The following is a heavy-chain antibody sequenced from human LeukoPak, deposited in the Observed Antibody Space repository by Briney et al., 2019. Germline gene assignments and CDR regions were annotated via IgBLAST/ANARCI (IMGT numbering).Heavy chain of an antibody. V-gene: IGHV4-31*03. J-gene: IGHJ4*02. CDR1: GGSISSGGYY. Sequence: SETLSLTCTVSGGSISSGGYYWSWIRQHPGKGLEWIGYIYYSGSTYYNPSLKSRVTISVDTSKNQFSLKLSSVTAADTAVYYCARGQNSGGIYNFDYGGRETLVTVP. CDR2: IYYSGST. CDR3: ARGQNSGGIYNFDY. D-gene: IGHD2-15*01.